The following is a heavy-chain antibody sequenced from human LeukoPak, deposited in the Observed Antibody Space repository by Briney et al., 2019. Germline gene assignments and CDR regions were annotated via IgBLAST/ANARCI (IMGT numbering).Heavy chain of an antibody. CDR3: ARVRRWANWFDP. J-gene: IGHJ5*02. V-gene: IGHV3-9*01. CDR2: ISWNSGSI. Sequence: GRSLRLSCAASGFTFDDYAMHWVRQAPGKGLEWVSGISWNSGSIGYADSVKGRFTISRDNAKNSLYLQMNSLRAEDTAVYYCARVRRWANWFDPWGQGTLVTVSS. D-gene: IGHD4-23*01. CDR1: GFTFDDYA.